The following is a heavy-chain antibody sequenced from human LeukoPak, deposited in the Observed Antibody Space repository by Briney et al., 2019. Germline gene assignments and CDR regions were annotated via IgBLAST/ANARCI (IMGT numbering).Heavy chain of an antibody. V-gene: IGHV4-30-4*01. CDR2: IYYSGST. CDR3: AREYYYDSSGYYSNWFDP. D-gene: IGHD3-22*01. J-gene: IGHJ5*02. Sequence: KTSETLSLTCTVSGGSISSGDYYWSWIRQPPGKGLEWIGYIYYSGSTYYNPSLKSRVTISVDTSKNQFSLKLSSVTAADTAVYYCAREYYYDSSGYYSNWFDPWGQGTLVTVSS. CDR1: GGSISSGDYY.